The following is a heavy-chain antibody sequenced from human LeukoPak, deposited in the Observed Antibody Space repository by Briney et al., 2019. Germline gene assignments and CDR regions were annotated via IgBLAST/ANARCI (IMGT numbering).Heavy chain of an antibody. CDR3: ARGGLYYYDSSGYYGPGDWFDP. CDR1: GFTFSSYS. J-gene: IGHJ5*02. V-gene: IGHV3-21*01. CDR2: ISSSGSYI. Sequence: PGGSLRLSCAASGFTFSSYSMNWVRQAPGKGLEWVSSISSSGSYIYYADSVKGRFTISRDNAKNSLYLQMNSLRAEDTAVYYCARGGLYYYDSSGYYGPGDWFDPWGQGTLVTVSS. D-gene: IGHD3-22*01.